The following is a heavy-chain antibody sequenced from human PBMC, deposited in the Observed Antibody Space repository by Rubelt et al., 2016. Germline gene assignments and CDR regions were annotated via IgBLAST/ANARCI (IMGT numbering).Heavy chain of an antibody. J-gene: IGHJ4*02. Sequence: GGGVVQPGRSLRLSCAASGFTFSNYAMHWVRQAPGKGLEWVSYINSGASSIYYADSVTGRFTISRDNSKNTMYLQMKNLRAEDTAVYYCAKTTFTSITGTSLDFDYWGQGTLVTVAS. CDR3: AKTTFTSITGTSLDFDY. V-gene: IGHV3-48*01. D-gene: IGHD1-20*01. CDR2: INSGASSI. CDR1: GFTFSNYA.